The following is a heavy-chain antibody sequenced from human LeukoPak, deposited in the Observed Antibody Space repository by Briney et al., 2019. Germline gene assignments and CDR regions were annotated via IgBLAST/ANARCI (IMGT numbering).Heavy chain of an antibody. CDR2: INHSGST. V-gene: IGHV4-34*01. J-gene: IGHJ4*02. CDR1: GGSFSGYY. Sequence: PSETLSLTCAVHGGSFSGYYWSWIRQPPGKGLEWIGEINHSGSTNYNPSLKSRVTISVDTSKNQFSLKLSSVTAADTAVYYCARGDTSWDYWGQGTLVTVSS. CDR3: ARGDTSWDY. D-gene: IGHD2-2*01.